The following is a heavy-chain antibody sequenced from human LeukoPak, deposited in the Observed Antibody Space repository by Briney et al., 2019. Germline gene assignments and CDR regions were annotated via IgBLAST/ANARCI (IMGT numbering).Heavy chain of an antibody. Sequence: GGSLRLSCAASGFTFSSYWMHWVRQAPGKGLVWVSRINSDGSSTSYADSVKGRFTISRDNAKNTLYLQMNSLRAEDTAVYYCARVGYYYYGMDVWGQGTTVTVSS. D-gene: IGHD3-10*01. CDR3: ARVGYYYYGMDV. CDR1: GFTFSSYW. J-gene: IGHJ6*02. CDR2: INSDGSST. V-gene: IGHV3-74*01.